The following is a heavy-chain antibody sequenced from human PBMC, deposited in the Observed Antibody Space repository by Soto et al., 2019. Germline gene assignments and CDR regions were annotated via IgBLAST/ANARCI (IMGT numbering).Heavy chain of an antibody. V-gene: IGHV3-33*01. CDR1: GFPFRTYG. CDR3: ARGGSYSAPLNFDY. Sequence: GSLRLSCATSGFPFRTYGMHWVRQAPGKGLEWVAVIWYDGSNTFYADSVRGRFSISRDNSKNTLYLQMNSLRADDTAVYYCARGGSYSAPLNFDYWGQGTLVTVSS. J-gene: IGHJ4*02. D-gene: IGHD6-13*01. CDR2: IWYDGSNT.